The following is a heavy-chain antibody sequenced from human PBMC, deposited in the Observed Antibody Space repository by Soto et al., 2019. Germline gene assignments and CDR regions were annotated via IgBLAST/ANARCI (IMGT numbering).Heavy chain of an antibody. D-gene: IGHD3-10*01. J-gene: IGHJ4*02. Sequence: SETLSLTCTVSGGSISSSSYYWGWIRQPPGKGLEWIGSIYYSGSTYYNPSLKSRVTISVDTSKNQFSLKLGSVTAADTAVYYCATRGGRSGVPQQPPTAHHDYWGQGTLVTVSS. V-gene: IGHV4-39*01. CDR3: ATRGGRSGVPQQPPTAHHDY. CDR2: IYYSGST. CDR1: GGSISSSSYY.